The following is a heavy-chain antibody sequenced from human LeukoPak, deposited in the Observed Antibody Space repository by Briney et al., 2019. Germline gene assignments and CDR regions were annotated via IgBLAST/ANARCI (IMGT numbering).Heavy chain of an antibody. D-gene: IGHD1-26*01. CDR2: IYYSGST. CDR1: GGSISSSSYY. V-gene: IGHV4-39*07. Sequence: SETLSLTCTVSGGSISSSSYYWGWIRQPPGKGLEWIGSIYYSGSTYYNPSLKSRVTISVDTSKNQFSLKLSSVTAADTAVYYCARDTAGATLPNFDYGGQGTLVTVSS. J-gene: IGHJ4*02. CDR3: ARDTAGATLPNFDY.